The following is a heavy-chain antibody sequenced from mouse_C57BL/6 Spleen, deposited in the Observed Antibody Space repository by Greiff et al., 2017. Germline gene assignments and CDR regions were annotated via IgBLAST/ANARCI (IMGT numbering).Heavy chain of an antibody. Sequence: VQLQQPGAELVKPGASVKLSCTASGYTFTSYWMQWVKQRPGQGLEWIGEIDPSDSYTNYNQKFKGKATLTVDTSASTAYMQLSSLTSEDSAVYYCARRYGSSYWYFDVWGTVTTVTVSS. CDR2: IDPSDSYT. CDR1: GYTFTSYW. D-gene: IGHD1-1*01. J-gene: IGHJ1*03. V-gene: IGHV1-50*01. CDR3: ARRYGSSYWYFDV.